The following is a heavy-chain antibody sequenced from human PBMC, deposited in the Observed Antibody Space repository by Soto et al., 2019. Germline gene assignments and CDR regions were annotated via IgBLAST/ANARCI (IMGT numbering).Heavy chain of an antibody. Sequence: AGGSLRLSCAAFGFTFSSYWMSWVRQAPGKRLEWVANIKQDGSEKYYVDSVKGRYTISRDNAKNQFSLKLSSVTAADTAVYYCARELMVRGSPTDYWGQGTLVTVSS. CDR1: GFTFSSYW. CDR3: ARELMVRGSPTDY. J-gene: IGHJ4*02. D-gene: IGHD3-10*01. V-gene: IGHV3-7*01. CDR2: IKQDGSEK.